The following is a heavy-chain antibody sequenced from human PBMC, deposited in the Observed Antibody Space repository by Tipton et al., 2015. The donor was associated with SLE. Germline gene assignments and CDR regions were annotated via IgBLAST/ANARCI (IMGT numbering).Heavy chain of an antibody. CDR1: GYTFTDYY. J-gene: IGHJ4*02. V-gene: IGHV1-2*02. D-gene: IGHD3/OR15-3a*01. CDR3: AAGDWDLFEF. Sequence: QSGAEVKKPGASVKVSCNTSGYTFTDYYMHWVRQAPRQGLEWLGWINLNSAGTNYAQRFQDRVTMTRDTSINTAFMDLSGLRSDDTAVYFCAAGDWDLFEFWGQGTLITVST. CDR2: INLNSAGT.